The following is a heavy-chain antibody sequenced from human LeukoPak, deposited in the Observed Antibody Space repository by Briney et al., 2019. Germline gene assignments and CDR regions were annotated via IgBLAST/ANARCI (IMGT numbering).Heavy chain of an antibody. D-gene: IGHD2-15*01. CDR1: GFTFGDYA. CDR2: IRSKAYGGTT. V-gene: IGHV3-49*04. J-gene: IGHJ6*04. CDR3: TRDKVVVVAATKGDYYYGMDV. Sequence: GGSLRLSCTASGFTFGDYAMSWVRQAPGKGLEWVGFIRSKAYGGTTEYAASVKGRFTISRDDSKSIAYLQMNSLKTEDTAVYYRTRDKVVVVAATKGDYYYGMDVWGKGTTVTVSS.